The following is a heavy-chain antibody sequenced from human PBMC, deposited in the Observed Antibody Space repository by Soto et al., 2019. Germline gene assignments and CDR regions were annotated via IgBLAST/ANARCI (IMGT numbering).Heavy chain of an antibody. CDR3: ARDVWGYYGSGSNYYGMDV. CDR1: GYTFTSYG. Sequence: ASVKVSCKASGYTFTSYGISWVRQAPGQGLEWMGWISAYNGNTNYAQKLQGRVTMTTDTSTSTAYMELRSLRSDDTAVYYCARDVWGYYGSGSNYYGMDVWGQGTTVTVSS. CDR2: ISAYNGNT. V-gene: IGHV1-18*04. J-gene: IGHJ6*02. D-gene: IGHD3-10*01.